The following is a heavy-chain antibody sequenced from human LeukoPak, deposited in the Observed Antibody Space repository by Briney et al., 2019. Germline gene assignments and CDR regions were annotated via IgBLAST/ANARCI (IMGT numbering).Heavy chain of an antibody. CDR2: IWYDGSNK. V-gene: IGHV3-33*01. D-gene: IGHD3-22*01. J-gene: IGHJ4*02. Sequence: GRPLRLSCAASGFTFSSYGMHWVRQAPGKGLEWVAVIWYDGSNKYYADSVKGRFTISRDNSKNTLYLQMNSLRAEDTAVYYWARAFYYESSGYSRHYFDYGGQGPLVTVSS. CDR1: GFTFSSYG. CDR3: ARAFYYESSGYSRHYFDY.